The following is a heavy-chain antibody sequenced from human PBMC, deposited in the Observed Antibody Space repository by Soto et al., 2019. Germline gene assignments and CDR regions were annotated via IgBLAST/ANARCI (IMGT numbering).Heavy chain of an antibody. Sequence: EVQLVESGGGLVQPGGSLRLSCAASGFTVSSNYMNWVRQAPGKGLEWVSVIYSGGSTYYADSVKGRFTISRDNSKNTLYLQMNSLRAEDTAVYYCARDFVHGDHPASFQPWGKGTRVTVSS. CDR1: GFTVSSNY. D-gene: IGHD4-17*01. CDR3: ARDFVHGDHPASFQP. CDR2: IYSGGST. V-gene: IGHV3-66*01. J-gene: IGHJ1*01.